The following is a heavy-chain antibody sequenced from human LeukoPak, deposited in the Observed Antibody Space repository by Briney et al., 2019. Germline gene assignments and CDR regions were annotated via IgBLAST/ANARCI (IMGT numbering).Heavy chain of an antibody. J-gene: IGHJ4*02. CDR1: GFTFSSYA. Sequence: GSLRLSCVASGFTFSSYAMSWVRQAPGKGLEWVSAISGSGGSTYYADSVKGRFTISRDNSKNTLYLQMNSLRAEDTAVYYCAKDRAIFGVAPTYFDYWGQGTLVTVSS. V-gene: IGHV3-23*01. CDR2: ISGSGGST. CDR3: AKDRAIFGVAPTYFDY. D-gene: IGHD3-3*01.